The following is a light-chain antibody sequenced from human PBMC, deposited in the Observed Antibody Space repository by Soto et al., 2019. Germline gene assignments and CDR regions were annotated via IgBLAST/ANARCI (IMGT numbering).Light chain of an antibody. CDR2: GAS. V-gene: IGKV3-20*01. CDR3: QQYGNSPST. Sequence: EIVLTQSPGALSLSPGERATLSCRASQSVSSSYLAWYQQKPGQAPRLLIYGASSRATDIPDRFSGSGSGTDFTLTISRLEPEDFAVYYCQQYGNSPSTFGQGTKLEIK. CDR1: QSVSSSY. J-gene: IGKJ2*01.